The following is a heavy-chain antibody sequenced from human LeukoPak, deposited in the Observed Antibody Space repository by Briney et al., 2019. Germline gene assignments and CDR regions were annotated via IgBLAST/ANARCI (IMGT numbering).Heavy chain of an antibody. J-gene: IGHJ4*02. CDR2: FDPEDGET. CDR3: ATGVQLWYLFDY. D-gene: IGHD5-18*01. CDR1: GYTLTELS. Sequence: ASVTVSCKVSGYTLTELSMHWVRQAPGKGLEWMGGFDPEDGETIYAQKFQGRVTMTEDTSTDTAYMELSSLRSEDTAVYYCATGVQLWYLFDYWGQGTLVTVSS. V-gene: IGHV1-24*01.